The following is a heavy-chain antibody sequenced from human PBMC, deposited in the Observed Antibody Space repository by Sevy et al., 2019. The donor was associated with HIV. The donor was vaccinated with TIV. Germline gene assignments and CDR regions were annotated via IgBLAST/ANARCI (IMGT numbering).Heavy chain of an antibody. CDR1: GASISTYH. V-gene: IGHV4-59*08. Sequence: SETLSLTCAVSGASISTYHWSWIRQPPGKGLEWIGYIWNSGTTTYNPSLESRVTISLDTSKNHFSLKLSSVTAADTAVYYCGSLYNSNWGRDFWGQGTLVTVSS. J-gene: IGHJ4*02. D-gene: IGHD6-13*01. CDR2: IWNSGTT. CDR3: GSLYNSNWGRDF.